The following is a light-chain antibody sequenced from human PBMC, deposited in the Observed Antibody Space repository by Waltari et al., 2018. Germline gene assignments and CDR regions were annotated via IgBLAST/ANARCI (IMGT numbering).Light chain of an antibody. CDR3: QQCNKWPPT. Sequence: EMVMTQSPATLSVSPGERVALSCRASESVATSLAWYQQIPGQAPRLLIYDASTRATNVSVRFSGSGSGTEFTLTITSLQSEDFAVYYCQQCNKWPPTFGGGTEVEIK. J-gene: IGKJ4*01. CDR1: ESVATS. V-gene: IGKV3-15*01. CDR2: DAS.